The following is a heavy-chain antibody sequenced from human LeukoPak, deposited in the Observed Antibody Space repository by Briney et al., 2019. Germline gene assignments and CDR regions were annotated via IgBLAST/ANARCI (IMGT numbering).Heavy chain of an antibody. CDR2: INWNGGST. V-gene: IGHV3-20*04. Sequence: GGSLRLSCAASGFTFDDYGMSWVRQAPGKGLEWVSGINWNGGSTGYADSVKGRFTISRDNAKNSLYLQMNSLRAEDTALYYCARDIYSLTVALGVALDIWGQGTMVTVSS. J-gene: IGHJ3*02. CDR3: ARDIYSLTVALGVALDI. D-gene: IGHD4-11*01. CDR1: GFTFDDYG.